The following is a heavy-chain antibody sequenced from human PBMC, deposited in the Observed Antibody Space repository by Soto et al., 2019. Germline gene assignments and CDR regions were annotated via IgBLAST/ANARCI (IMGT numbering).Heavy chain of an antibody. Sequence: GGSLRLSCVGSGFLFSEKSMNWVRQAPGKGLEWVSSISTLNTYIYYADSVRGRFTISRDNAHSSLFLQMNSLRDEDTAVYYCASGWFTMTRGVNPADFDYWGQGALVTVSS. CDR2: ISTLNTYI. J-gene: IGHJ4*02. CDR3: ASGWFTMTRGVNPADFDY. V-gene: IGHV3-21*01. CDR1: GFLFSEKS. D-gene: IGHD3-10*01.